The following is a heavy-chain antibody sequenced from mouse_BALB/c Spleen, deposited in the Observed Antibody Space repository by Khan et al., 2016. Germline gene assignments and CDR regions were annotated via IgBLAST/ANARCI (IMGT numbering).Heavy chain of an antibody. CDR1: GFSLTGFS. D-gene: IGHD2-4*01. CDR3: ASYYDYDGGFAY. CDR2: IWGDGST. Sequence: VQLVESGPGLVAPSQSLSITCTVSGFSLTGFSVNWVRQPPGKGLEWLGMIWGDGSTDYNSALKSRLSFNKDDSKSQVFLKMNSLQTDDTARYFCASYYDYDGGFAYWGQGTLVTVSA. J-gene: IGHJ3*01. V-gene: IGHV2-6-7*01.